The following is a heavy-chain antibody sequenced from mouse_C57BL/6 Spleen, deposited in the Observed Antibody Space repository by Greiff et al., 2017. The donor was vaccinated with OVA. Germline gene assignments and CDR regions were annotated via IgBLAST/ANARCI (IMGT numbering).Heavy chain of an antibody. Sequence: VKVVESGPGLVQPSQSLSITCTVSGFSLTSYGVHWVRQPPGKGLEWLGVIWSGGSTDYNAAFISRLSISKDNSKSQVFFKMNSLQADDTAVYYCAKNRGGYYRYFDVWGTGTTVTVSS. CDR2: IWSGGST. D-gene: IGHD1-1*02. V-gene: IGHV2-4*01. CDR3: AKNRGGYYRYFDV. CDR1: GFSLTSYG. J-gene: IGHJ1*03.